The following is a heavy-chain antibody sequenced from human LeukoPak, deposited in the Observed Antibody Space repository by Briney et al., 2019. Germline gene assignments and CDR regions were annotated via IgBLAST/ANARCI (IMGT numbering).Heavy chain of an antibody. Sequence: ASVKVSCKASGYTFTSYYMHWVRQAPGQGLEWMGIINPSGGSTSYAQKFQGRVTMTRDMSTSTVYMELSSLRSEDTAVYYCAPYIAVAGFRRLPQQYYFDYWGQGTLVTVSS. J-gene: IGHJ4*02. CDR2: INPSGGST. D-gene: IGHD6-19*01. CDR3: APYIAVAGFRRLPQQYYFDY. V-gene: IGHV1-46*01. CDR1: GYTFTSYY.